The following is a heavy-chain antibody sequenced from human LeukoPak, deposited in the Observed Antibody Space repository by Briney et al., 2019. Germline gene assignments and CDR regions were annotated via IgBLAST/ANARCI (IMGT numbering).Heavy chain of an antibody. CDR1: GGTFSSYA. D-gene: IGHD1-7*01. V-gene: IGHV1-69*13. CDR2: IIPIFGTA. J-gene: IGHJ4*02. Sequence: GASVKVSCKASGGTFSSYAISWVRQAPGQGLEWMGGIIPIFGTANYAQKFQGRVTITADESTSAAYMELSSLRSEDTAVYYCARSITGTGPHGYYFDYWGQGTLVTVSS. CDR3: ARSITGTGPHGYYFDY.